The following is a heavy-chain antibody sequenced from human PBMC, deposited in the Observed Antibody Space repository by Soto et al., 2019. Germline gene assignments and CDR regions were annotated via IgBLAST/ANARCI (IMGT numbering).Heavy chain of an antibody. Sequence: PGGSLRLSCAASGFTFSSYSMNWVRQAPGKGLEWVSSISSSSSYIYYADSVKGRFTISRDNDKNSLYLHMNSLRAEDTAGYYCARDRDYDSSGPIDYGGQGPLVTVS. D-gene: IGHD3-22*01. V-gene: IGHV3-21*01. CDR1: GFTFSSYS. J-gene: IGHJ4*02. CDR2: ISSSSSYI. CDR3: ARDRDYDSSGPIDY.